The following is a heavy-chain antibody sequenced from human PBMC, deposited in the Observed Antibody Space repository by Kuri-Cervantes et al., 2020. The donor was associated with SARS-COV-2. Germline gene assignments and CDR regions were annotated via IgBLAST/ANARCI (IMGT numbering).Heavy chain of an antibody. CDR3: AKDPKLWPQAYFDY. D-gene: IGHD5-18*01. Sequence: ASVKVSCKASGYTFTGYYMHWVRQAPGQGLEWMGWINPNSGGTNYAQKFQGRVTMTRDTSISTAYMELSRLRSDDTAVYYCAKDPKLWPQAYFDYWGQGTLVTVSS. CDR1: GYTFTGYY. V-gene: IGHV1-2*02. J-gene: IGHJ4*02. CDR2: INPNSGGT.